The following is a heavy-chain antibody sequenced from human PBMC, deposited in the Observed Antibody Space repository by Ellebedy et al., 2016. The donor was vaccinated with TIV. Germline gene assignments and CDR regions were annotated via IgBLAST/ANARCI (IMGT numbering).Heavy chain of an antibody. V-gene: IGHV3-23*01. CDR1: GFTFSSYA. Sequence: GESLKISCAASGFTFSSYAMSWVRQAPGKGLEWVSGFGVSDYTTYYADSVKGRFTISRDNSQNTLYLQINSLRAEDTAIYYCARGRSGTYIHHAFDYWGQGTLVTVSS. CDR3: ARGRSGTYIHHAFDY. J-gene: IGHJ4*02. D-gene: IGHD1-14*01. CDR2: FGVSDYTT.